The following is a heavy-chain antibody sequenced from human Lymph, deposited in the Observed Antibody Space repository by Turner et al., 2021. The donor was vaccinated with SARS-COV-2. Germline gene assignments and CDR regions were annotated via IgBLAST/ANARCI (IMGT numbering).Heavy chain of an antibody. CDR1: GFTFSRYS. CDR3: ARGPPDFPYYFDY. D-gene: IGHD2-21*02. V-gene: IGHV3-21*01. J-gene: IGHJ4*02. CDR2: ITCTSSYI. Sequence: EVQLVESGGGLVKPGGSLRLSCAASGFTFSRYSMNWVRQAPGKGLEWVSSITCTSSYIYYADSVKGRFTISRDNAKNSLYLQMNSLRAEDTAVYYCARGPPDFPYYFDYWGQGTLVTVSS.